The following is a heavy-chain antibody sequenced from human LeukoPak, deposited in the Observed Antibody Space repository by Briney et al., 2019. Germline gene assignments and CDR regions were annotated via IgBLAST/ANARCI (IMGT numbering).Heavy chain of an antibody. Sequence: GGSLRLSCAASGFTFSSYAMSWVRQAPGKGLEWVSTISHSSASTYYADSVKGRFTISRDKSKNTLYLQMNSLRAEDTAVYYCAKEIRYFDCGQGTLVTVSS. CDR1: GFTFSSYA. V-gene: IGHV3-23*01. J-gene: IGHJ4*02. CDR2: ISHSSAST. CDR3: AKEIRYFD. D-gene: IGHD3-9*01.